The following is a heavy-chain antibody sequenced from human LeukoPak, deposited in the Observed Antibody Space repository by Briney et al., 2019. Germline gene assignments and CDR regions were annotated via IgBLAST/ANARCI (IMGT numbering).Heavy chain of an antibody. J-gene: IGHJ4*02. CDR1: GGTFSSYA. V-gene: IGHV1-69*01. CDR2: IIPIFGTA. CDR3: ARAGYSSSPFDY. D-gene: IGHD6-13*01. Sequence: SVTVSCKASGGTFSSYAISWVRQAPGQGLEWMGGIIPIFGTANYAQKFQGRVTITADESTSTAYMELSSLRSEDTAVYYCARAGYSSSPFDYWGQGTLVTVSS.